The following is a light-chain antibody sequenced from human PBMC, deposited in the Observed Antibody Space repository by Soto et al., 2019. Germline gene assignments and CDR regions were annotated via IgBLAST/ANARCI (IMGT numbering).Light chain of an antibody. Sequence: QSAVTQPASVSGSPGQSITISCTGTSSGVGGYTFVSWYQQHPGKAPKLMIYEVSNRPSGVSKRFSGSKSGNTASLTISGLQSEDEADYYCSSYTSSTTVVFGGGTKLTVL. V-gene: IGLV2-14*01. CDR3: SSYTSSTTVV. CDR1: SSGVGGYTF. J-gene: IGLJ2*01. CDR2: EVS.